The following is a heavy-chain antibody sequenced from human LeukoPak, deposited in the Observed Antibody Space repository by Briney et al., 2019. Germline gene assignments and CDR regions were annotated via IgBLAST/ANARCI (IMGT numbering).Heavy chain of an antibody. CDR3: ARDRSSSYTRDWFDP. CDR1: GGSINGYY. Sequence: SETLSLTCTVSGGSINGYYWSWIRQPAGKGLEWIGRIYNSEGINYNPSLKRRVTMSIDTSKNQFSLNLKSVTAADTAVYYCARDRSSSYTRDWFDPWGQGALVTVSS. V-gene: IGHV4-4*07. D-gene: IGHD6-13*01. J-gene: IGHJ5*02. CDR2: IYNSEGI.